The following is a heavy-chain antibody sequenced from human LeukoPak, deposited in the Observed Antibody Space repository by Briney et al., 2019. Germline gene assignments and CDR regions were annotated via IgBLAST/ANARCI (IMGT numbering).Heavy chain of an antibody. Sequence: SETLSLTCDISGDSVSSNSAAWHWIRQSPSRGLEWLGRTYYRSKWYNDYAASVKSRITINPDASKNQFSLQLNSVTPQDTAIYYCVRQYSSGWIYYYGMDVWGQGTTVIVS. D-gene: IGHD6-19*01. CDR1: GDSVSSNSAA. V-gene: IGHV6-1*01. J-gene: IGHJ6*02. CDR2: TYYRSKWYN. CDR3: VRQYSSGWIYYYGMDV.